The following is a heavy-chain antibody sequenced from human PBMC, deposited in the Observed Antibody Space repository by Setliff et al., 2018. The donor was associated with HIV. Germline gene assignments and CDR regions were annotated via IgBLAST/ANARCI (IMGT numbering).Heavy chain of an antibody. CDR3: ARDFGGRWTFDY. D-gene: IGHD3-10*01. CDR2: ITPRDGRT. CDR1: GYAFTSDH. V-gene: IGHV1-46*01. J-gene: IGHJ4*02. Sequence: RASVKVSCKASGYAFTSDHMHRVRQAPGQGLEWMGMITPRDGRTNYEQKFQGRVTMTRDTSTTTVYMELSSLTSEDTAIYYCARDFGGRWTFDYWGQGTLVTVSS.